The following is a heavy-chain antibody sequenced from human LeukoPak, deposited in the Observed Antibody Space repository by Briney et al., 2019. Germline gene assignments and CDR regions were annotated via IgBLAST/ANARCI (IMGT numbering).Heavy chain of an antibody. CDR3: ARERIVGATHFDY. CDR2: ISYDGSNK. CDR1: GFTFSSYG. V-gene: IGHV3-30*03. J-gene: IGHJ4*02. D-gene: IGHD1-26*01. Sequence: GGSLRLSCAASGFTFSSYGMHWVRQAPGKGLEWVAVISYDGSNKYYADSVKGRFTISRDNSKNTLYLQMNSLRAEDTAVYYCARERIVGATHFDYWGQGTLVTVSS.